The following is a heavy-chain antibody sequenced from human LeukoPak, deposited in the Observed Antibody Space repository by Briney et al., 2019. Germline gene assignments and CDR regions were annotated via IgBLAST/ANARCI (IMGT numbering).Heavy chain of an antibody. CDR1: GGSISSGGYS. Sequence: PSETLSLTCAVSGGSISSGGYSWSWIRQPPGKGLEWIGYIYHSGSTYYNPSLKSRVTISVDRPKNQFSLKLSSVTAADTAVYYCARAVYYYDSSGYYYGWFDPWGQGTLVTVSS. D-gene: IGHD3-22*01. CDR3: ARAVYYYDSSGYYYGWFDP. V-gene: IGHV4-30-2*01. CDR2: IYHSGST. J-gene: IGHJ5*02.